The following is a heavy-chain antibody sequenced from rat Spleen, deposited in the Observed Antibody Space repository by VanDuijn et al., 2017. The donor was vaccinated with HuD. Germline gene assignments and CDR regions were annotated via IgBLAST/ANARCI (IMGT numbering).Heavy chain of an antibody. CDR1: GFIFSNYY. D-gene: IGHD1-8*01. Sequence: EVQLVESGGGLVQPGRSLKLSCAASGFIFSNYYMAWVRQAPTKGLEWVAFISYDGGSTYYGDSVKGRFTISRDNTKSTLYLQMNSLRSEDTATYYCARPHSSHYVMDAWGQGASVTVSS. J-gene: IGHJ4*01. CDR3: ARPHSSHYVMDA. V-gene: IGHV5-22*01. CDR2: ISYDGGST.